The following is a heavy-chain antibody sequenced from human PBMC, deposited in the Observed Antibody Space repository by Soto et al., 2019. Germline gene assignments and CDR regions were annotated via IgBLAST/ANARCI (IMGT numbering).Heavy chain of an antibody. CDR3: ARHPGQGDPISFDN. J-gene: IGHJ3*02. D-gene: IGHD3-16*01. CDR2: INPNGGGR. V-gene: IGHV1-2*04. CDR1: GYTFTGFH. Sequence: ASVKVSCKASGYTFTGFHIHWVRQAPGQGLEWMGWINPNGGGRNYAQKFQGWVTMTRDTSISTAYMELSRLKSDDTAMYYCARHPGQGDPISFDNWGQGTMVTVSS.